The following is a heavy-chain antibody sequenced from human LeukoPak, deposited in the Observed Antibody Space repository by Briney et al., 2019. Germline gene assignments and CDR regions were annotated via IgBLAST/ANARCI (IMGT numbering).Heavy chain of an antibody. V-gene: IGHV4-38-2*02. Sequence: SETLSLTCTVSNYSISSGYYWGWVRQPPGKGLEWIGSLYHIGSTYYNPSLKSRVTMSVDTSKNQFSPKLNSVTAADTAVYYCARANGAPDYWGQGTLVTVSS. D-gene: IGHD4-17*01. CDR2: LYHIGST. J-gene: IGHJ4*02. CDR3: ARANGAPDY. CDR1: NYSISSGYY.